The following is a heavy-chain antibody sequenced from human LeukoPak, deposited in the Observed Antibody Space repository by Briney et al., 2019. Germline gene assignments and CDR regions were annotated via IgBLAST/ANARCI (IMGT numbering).Heavy chain of an antibody. Sequence: GESLKISCKGSGYSFTSYWIGWVRQMAGKGLEWMGIIYPGDSDTRYSPSFQGQVTISADKSISTAYLQWSSLKASDTAMYYCARRYSSSWGNYYYYYMDVWGKGTTVTVSS. CDR2: IYPGDSDT. J-gene: IGHJ6*03. CDR3: ARRYSSSWGNYYYYYMDV. V-gene: IGHV5-51*01. CDR1: GYSFTSYW. D-gene: IGHD6-13*01.